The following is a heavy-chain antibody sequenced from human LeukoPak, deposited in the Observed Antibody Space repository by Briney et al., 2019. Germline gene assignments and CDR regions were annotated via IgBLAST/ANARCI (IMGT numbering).Heavy chain of an antibody. CDR3: ATGTGHYYYYYYMDV. CDR1: GGSISSYY. Sequence: SETLSLTCTVSGGSISSYYWSWIRQPPGKGLEWIGYIYYSGSTNYNPSLKSRVTISVDTSKNQFSLKLSSVTAADTAIYYCATGTGHYYYYYYMDVWGKGTTVTVSS. J-gene: IGHJ6*03. D-gene: IGHD1-1*01. V-gene: IGHV4-59*08. CDR2: IYYSGST.